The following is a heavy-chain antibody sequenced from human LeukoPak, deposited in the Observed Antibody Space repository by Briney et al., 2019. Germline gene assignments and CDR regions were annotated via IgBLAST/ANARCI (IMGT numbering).Heavy chain of an antibody. Sequence: SETLSLTCTISGGSISTYYWTWIRQPPGKRLELIGFIYYSGSTSYNPSLKSRVTISVDTSKNQFSLQLTSVTAADTAIYYCARKMPAAVEDAFDICGQGTMVTVSS. J-gene: IGHJ3*02. CDR3: ARKMPAAVEDAFDI. CDR1: GGSISTYY. V-gene: IGHV4-59*01. D-gene: IGHD2-2*01. CDR2: IYYSGST.